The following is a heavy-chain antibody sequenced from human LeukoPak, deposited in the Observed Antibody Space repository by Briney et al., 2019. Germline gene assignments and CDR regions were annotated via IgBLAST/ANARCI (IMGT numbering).Heavy chain of an antibody. Sequence: ASVKVSCKASGYTFTSYDINWVRQATGQGLEWMGWMNPNSGNTGYAQKFQGRVTITRNTSISTAYMELSSLRSEDTAVYYCARGRMYDFWSGYLGFDPWGQGALVTVSS. D-gene: IGHD3-3*01. CDR1: GYTFTSYD. J-gene: IGHJ5*02. V-gene: IGHV1-8*03. CDR2: MNPNSGNT. CDR3: ARGRMYDFWSGYLGFDP.